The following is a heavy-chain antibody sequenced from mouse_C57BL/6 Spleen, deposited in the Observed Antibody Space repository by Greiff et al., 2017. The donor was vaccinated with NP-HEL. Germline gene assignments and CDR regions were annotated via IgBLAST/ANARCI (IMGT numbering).Heavy chain of an antibody. Sequence: EVKVVESGGGLVKPGGSLKLSCAASGFTFSDYGMHWVRQAPEKGLEWVAYISSGSSTIYYADTVKGRFTISRDNAKNTLFLQMTSLRSEDTAMYYCARPSLGPFDYWGQGTTLTVSS. J-gene: IGHJ2*01. CDR1: GFTFSDYG. CDR2: ISSGSSTI. CDR3: ARPSLGPFDY. V-gene: IGHV5-17*01. D-gene: IGHD4-1*01.